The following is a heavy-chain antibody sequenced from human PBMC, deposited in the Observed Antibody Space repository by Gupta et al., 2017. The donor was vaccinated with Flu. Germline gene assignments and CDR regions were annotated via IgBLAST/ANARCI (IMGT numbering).Heavy chain of an antibody. V-gene: IGHV3-23*01. D-gene: IGHD6-13*01. CDR3: AKAGAGYWYFDL. J-gene: IGHJ2*01. Sequence: VRQGPGKGLEGVSAITGSGANTYDETSVKGRFTISRYNSKNTLYVQLSSLRAEDTAIYYGAKAGAGYWYFDLWGRGTLVTVSS. CDR2: ITGSGANT.